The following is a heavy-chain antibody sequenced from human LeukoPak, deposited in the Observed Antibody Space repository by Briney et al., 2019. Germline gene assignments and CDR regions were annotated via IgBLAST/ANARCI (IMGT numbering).Heavy chain of an antibody. D-gene: IGHD3-22*01. J-gene: IGHJ3*02. Sequence: GRSLRLSCAASGFTFSSYAMHWVRQAPGKGLEYVSGNTYNGDTTYYSNSVKGRFSVSRDNSKNTMYLQMDSLRDEDTAVYYCARERLPMIPDGDAFDIWGQGTMVTVSS. CDR2: NTYNGDTT. CDR3: ARERLPMIPDGDAFDI. CDR1: GFTFSSYA. V-gene: IGHV3-64*01.